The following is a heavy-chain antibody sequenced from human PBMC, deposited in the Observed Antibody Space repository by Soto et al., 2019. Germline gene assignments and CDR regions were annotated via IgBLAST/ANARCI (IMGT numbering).Heavy chain of an antibody. CDR3: ANPPPTMESTIYYYYGMDV. CDR2: ISGSGGST. V-gene: IGHV3-23*01. D-gene: IGHD1-26*01. J-gene: IGHJ6*02. CDR1: GFTFSNYA. Sequence: EVQLLESGGGLVQPGGSLRLSCAASGFTFSNYAMTWVRQAPGKGLEWVSAISGSGGSTYYADSVKGRFTISRDNSMIALYLQMDSLRAEDTAVYYCANPPPTMESTIYYYYGMDVWGQGTTVTVSS.